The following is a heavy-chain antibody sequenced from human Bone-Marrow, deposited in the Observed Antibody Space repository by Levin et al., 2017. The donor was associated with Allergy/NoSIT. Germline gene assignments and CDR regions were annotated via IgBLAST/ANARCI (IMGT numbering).Heavy chain of an antibody. Sequence: SETLSLTCTVSGGSISSAGYHWTWIRQSPGKGLEWIGYISYRGTTYYNPSLKSRLTMSLDTSEQRFSLNLNSGTAADTAIYYCARLDGYCFDYWGQGTLVTVSS. CDR3: ARLDGYCFDY. CDR2: ISYRGTT. CDR1: GGSISSAGYH. V-gene: IGHV4-31*03. J-gene: IGHJ4*02. D-gene: IGHD3-9*01.